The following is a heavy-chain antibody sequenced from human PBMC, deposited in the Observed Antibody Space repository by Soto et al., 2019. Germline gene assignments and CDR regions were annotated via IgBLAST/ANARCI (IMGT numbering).Heavy chain of an antibody. CDR1: GGSFSGYY. CDR3: ARGRGYSYGFLDY. D-gene: IGHD5-18*01. Sequence: QVQLQQWGAGLLKPSETLSLTCAVYGGSFSGYYWNWIRQPPGKGLEWIGEIYESGSTNYNPSLKSRVTISVDTSKNQCSLKLNSVTAADTAVYYCARGRGYSYGFLDYWGQGTLVTVSS. CDR2: IYESGST. V-gene: IGHV4-34*01. J-gene: IGHJ4*02.